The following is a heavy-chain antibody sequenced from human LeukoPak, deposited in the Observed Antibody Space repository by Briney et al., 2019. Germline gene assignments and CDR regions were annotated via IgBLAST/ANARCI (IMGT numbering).Heavy chain of an antibody. D-gene: IGHD4-17*01. J-gene: IGHJ4*02. CDR3: GRVKAGAIDY. V-gene: IGHV3-7*01. CDR2: INLDGSDR. Sequence: GGSLRLSCAASGFTFGGYSMTWVRQAPGKGPEWVANINLDGSDRFYVGFVKGRFTISRDNADNSLYLQMNSLRAEDTAVYYWGRVKAGAIDYWGQGTLVTVSS. CDR1: GFTFGGYS.